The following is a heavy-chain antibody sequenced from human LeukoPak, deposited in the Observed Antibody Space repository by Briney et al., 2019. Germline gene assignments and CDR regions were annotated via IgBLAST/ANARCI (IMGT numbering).Heavy chain of an antibody. CDR3: ARDPGWSQFDY. CDR1: GLPFRDSW. Sequence: GGPLSLSCAASGLPFRDSWMSWVPQTPGKGLEGGDNKHQVGSVVNYGEPVKGRITISRDNTKRSLYLQMGSLRIEDTAVYYCARDPGWSQFDYWGQGTLVTVSS. V-gene: IGHV3-7*01. CDR2: KHQVGSVV. J-gene: IGHJ4*02. D-gene: IGHD1-26*01.